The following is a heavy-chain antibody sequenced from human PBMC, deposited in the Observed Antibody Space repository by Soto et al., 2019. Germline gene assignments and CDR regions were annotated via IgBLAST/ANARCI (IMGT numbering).Heavy chain of an antibody. CDR3: ARGSHPSVSVMDV. CDR2: INPNSGGT. CDR1: GYTFTGYY. Sequence: GASVKDSCKASGYTFTGYYMHSVRQAPGQGLEWMGWINPNSGGTNYAQKFQGWVTMTRDTSISTAYMELSRLSSDDTAVYYCARGSHPSVSVMDVWGKGTTVTVSS. V-gene: IGHV1-2*04. J-gene: IGHJ6*04.